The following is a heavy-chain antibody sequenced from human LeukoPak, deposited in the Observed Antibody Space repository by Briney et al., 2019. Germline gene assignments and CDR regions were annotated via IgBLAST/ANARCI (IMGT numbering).Heavy chain of an antibody. J-gene: IGHJ2*01. CDR2: ISYDGSNK. V-gene: IGHV3-30*04. CDR1: GFTFSSYA. D-gene: IGHD5-18*01. Sequence: GGSLRLSCAASGFTFSSYAMLWLRQAPGKGLEWVAVISYDGSNKYYADSVKGRFTISRDNSKNTLYLQMNSLRAEDTAVYYCARALPVSYETQNWYFDLWGRGALVTVSS. CDR3: ARALPVSYETQNWYFDL.